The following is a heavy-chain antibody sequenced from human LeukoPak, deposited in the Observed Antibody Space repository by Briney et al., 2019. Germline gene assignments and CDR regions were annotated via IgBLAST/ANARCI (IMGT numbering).Heavy chain of an antibody. CDR3: AKDESLRSSGSYPYYFDY. V-gene: IGHV3-23*01. J-gene: IGHJ4*02. CDR2: ISGGGGST. D-gene: IGHD1-26*01. Sequence: GGSLRLSCAASGFTFSSYAMSWVRQAPGKGLEWVSAISGGGGSTYYTDSVKGRFTISRDNSKNTLYLQMNSLRAEDTAVYYCAKDESLRSSGSYPYYFDYWGQGTLVTVSS. CDR1: GFTFSSYA.